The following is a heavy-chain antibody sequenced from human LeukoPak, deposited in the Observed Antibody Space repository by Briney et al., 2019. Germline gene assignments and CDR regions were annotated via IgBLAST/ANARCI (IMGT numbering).Heavy chain of an antibody. D-gene: IGHD6-13*01. CDR1: GYTLTELS. CDR2: FDPEDGET. Sequence: ASVTVSFTVSGYTLTELSMHWVRQAPGKGLEWMGGFDPEDGETIYAQKFQGRVTMPEDTSTDTAYMELSSLRSEDTAVYYCAKVGYSSSWHLFDYWGQGTLVTVSS. CDR3: AKVGYSSSWHLFDY. V-gene: IGHV1-24*01. J-gene: IGHJ4*02.